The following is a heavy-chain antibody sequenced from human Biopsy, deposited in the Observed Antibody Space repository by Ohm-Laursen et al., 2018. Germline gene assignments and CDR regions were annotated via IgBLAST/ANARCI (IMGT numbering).Heavy chain of an antibody. D-gene: IGHD6-19*01. CDR2: INPSGSTT. J-gene: IGHJ4*02. CDR1: GYSFTSYY. V-gene: IGHV1-46*01. Sequence: GASVTVFCQASGYSFTSYYMHWVRQAPGQGLEWMGMINPSGSTTSYPQIFQGRVTMTRDTSKSTVYMELSSLRSADTAVYFCARNTGWYGDLYYFDYWGQGTLVTVSS. CDR3: ARNTGWYGDLYYFDY.